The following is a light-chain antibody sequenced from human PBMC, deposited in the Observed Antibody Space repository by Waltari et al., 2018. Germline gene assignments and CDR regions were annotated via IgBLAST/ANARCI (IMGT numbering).Light chain of an antibody. CDR1: SSDVGGYNY. CDR2: EVS. J-gene: IGLJ1*01. V-gene: IGLV2-14*01. CDR3: RSYTSSSTYV. Sequence: QSALTQPASVSGSPGQSITISCTGTSSDVGGYNYVSWYQQHPGKAPKLMIYEVSNRPSGVANRFSGSKSGTTASLIIYGLQAEDEADYYCRSYTSSSTYVFGTGTKVTVL.